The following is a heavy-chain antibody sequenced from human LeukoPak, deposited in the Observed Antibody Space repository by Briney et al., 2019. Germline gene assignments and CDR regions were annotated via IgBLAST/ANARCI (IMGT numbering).Heavy chain of an antibody. CDR3: AKDREAVAGYYYYYYMDV. CDR1: GFTFSSYG. V-gene: IGHV3-30*02. CDR2: IRYDGSNK. J-gene: IGHJ6*03. Sequence: PGGSLRLSCAASGFTFSSYGMHWVRQAPGKGLEWVAFIRYDGSNKYYADSVKGRFTISRDNSKNTLYLQMNSLRAEDTAVYYCAKDREAVAGYYYYYYMDVWGKGTTVTISS. D-gene: IGHD6-19*01.